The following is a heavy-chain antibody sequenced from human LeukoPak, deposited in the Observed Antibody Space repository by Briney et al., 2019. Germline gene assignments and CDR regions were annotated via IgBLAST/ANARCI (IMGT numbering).Heavy chain of an antibody. CDR3: ARNSRVASTSGLNY. CDR2: ITPIFGGA. J-gene: IGHJ4*02. V-gene: IGHV1-69*01. Sequence: SVKVSCKVSGGTFSSYPISWVRQAPGQGLEWMGEITPIFGGAQNAEKFQGRVTITADEPTSTVYMELTSLRLDDTAMYYCARNSRVASTSGLNYWGQGTLVTVSS. D-gene: IGHD5-12*01. CDR1: GGTFSSYP.